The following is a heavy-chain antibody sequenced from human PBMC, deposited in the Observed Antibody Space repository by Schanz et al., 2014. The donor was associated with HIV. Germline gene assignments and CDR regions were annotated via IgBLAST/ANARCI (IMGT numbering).Heavy chain of an antibody. CDR3: AKGSSLWSFYYGMDV. D-gene: IGHD3-10*01. CDR1: GFTFSSYG. V-gene: IGHV3-30*18. J-gene: IGHJ6*02. CDR2: ISYHGTNK. Sequence: QVQLVESGGGVVQPGRSLRLSCAVSGFTFSSYGMHWVRQAPGKGLEWVAVISYHGTNKYYADSVKGRFTISRDNSKNTLYLQMNSLRAEDTAVYYCAKGSSLWSFYYGMDVWGQGTTVTVSS.